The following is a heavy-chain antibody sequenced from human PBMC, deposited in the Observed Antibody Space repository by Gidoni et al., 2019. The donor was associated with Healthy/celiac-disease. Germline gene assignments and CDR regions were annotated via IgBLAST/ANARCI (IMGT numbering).Heavy chain of an antibody. V-gene: IGHV4-31*03. J-gene: IGHJ6*02. D-gene: IGHD2-2*01. Sequence: QVQLQESGPGLVTPSQTLSLTCTVSGRSISSRGYYWRWIRQHPGKGLEWIGYIYYSGSTYYNPSLKSRGNISVDTSKNQFSRKLSSVTAADTAVYYCARDEFKSSTSGGYYYYYGMDVWGQGTTVTVSS. CDR3: ARDEFKSSTSGGYYYYYGMDV. CDR2: IYYSGST. CDR1: GRSISSRGYY.